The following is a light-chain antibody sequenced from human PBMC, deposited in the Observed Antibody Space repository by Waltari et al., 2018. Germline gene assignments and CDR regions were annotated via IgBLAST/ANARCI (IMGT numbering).Light chain of an antibody. Sequence: QSALTQPRPVSGSPGQSVTISCTGTSSDVGGYNYVPWYQQHPGKAPKLMIYDVSKRPSGVPDRFSGSKSGNTASLTISGLRAEDEADYYCCSYAGSYTVYVFGTGTKVTVL. CDR2: DVS. CDR1: SSDVGGYNY. CDR3: CSYAGSYTVYV. J-gene: IGLJ1*01. V-gene: IGLV2-11*01.